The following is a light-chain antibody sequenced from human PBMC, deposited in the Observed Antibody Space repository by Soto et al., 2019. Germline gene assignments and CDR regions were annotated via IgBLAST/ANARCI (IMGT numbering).Light chain of an antibody. Sequence: EIVVTQSPGILSVSPGDRATLSCRASQSVSTNLAWSQQKPGQAPTLLIYAASTRATGIPARFTGSGSGTDFTLTISSLQSEDFAVYYCQEYSKWPLFTFGPGTRVD. J-gene: IGKJ3*01. CDR1: QSVSTN. V-gene: IGKV3-15*01. CDR2: AAS. CDR3: QEYSKWPLFT.